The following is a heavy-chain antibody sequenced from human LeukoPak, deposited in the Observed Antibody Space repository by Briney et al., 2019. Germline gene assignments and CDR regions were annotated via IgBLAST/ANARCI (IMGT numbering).Heavy chain of an antibody. Sequence: ASVKVSCKASGYTFTSYGISWVRQAPGQGLEWMGWISAYNGNTNYAQKLQGRVTMTTDTSTSTAYMELRSLRSDDTAVYYCARVTYYYDSSGPEYFQHWGQGTLVTVSS. D-gene: IGHD3-22*01. CDR3: ARVTYYYDSSGPEYFQH. V-gene: IGHV1-18*01. CDR2: ISAYNGNT. J-gene: IGHJ1*01. CDR1: GYTFTSYG.